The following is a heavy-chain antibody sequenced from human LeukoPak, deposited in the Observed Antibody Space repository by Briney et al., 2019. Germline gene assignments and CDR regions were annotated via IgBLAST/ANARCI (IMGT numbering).Heavy chain of an antibody. V-gene: IGHV3-66*01. CDR3: AGYDILTGPLYYFYAMDV. CDR1: RFTFSSYA. Sequence: PGGSLRLSCAGSRFTFSSYAMSWVRQAPGKGLEWVSVIYSGDNTYYADSVKGRFTISRDTSKNTLYLQMSSLRAEDTAVYYCAGYDILTGPLYYFYAMDVWGHGTTVTVSS. D-gene: IGHD3-9*01. CDR2: IYSGDNT. J-gene: IGHJ6*02.